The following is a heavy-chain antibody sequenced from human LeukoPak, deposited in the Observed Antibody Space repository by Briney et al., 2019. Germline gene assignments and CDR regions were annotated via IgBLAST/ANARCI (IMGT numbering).Heavy chain of an antibody. CDR2: INPNSGGT. J-gene: IGHJ4*02. V-gene: IGHV1-2*06. D-gene: IGHD5-18*01. CDR1: GYTFTGYY. CDR3: ARVPPYRYSYGPFDY. Sequence: ASVKVSCKASGYTFTGYYMHWVRQAPGQGLEWMGRINPNSGGTNYAQKFQGRVTMTRDTSISTAYMELSRLRSDDTAVYYCARVPPYRYSYGPFDYWGKGTLVTVSS.